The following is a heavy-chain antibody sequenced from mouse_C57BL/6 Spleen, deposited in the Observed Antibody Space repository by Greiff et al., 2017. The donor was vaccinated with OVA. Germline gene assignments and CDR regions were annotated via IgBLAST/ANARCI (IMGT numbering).Heavy chain of an antibody. CDR2: ISSGSSTI. CDR1: GFTFSDYG. V-gene: IGHV5-17*01. D-gene: IGHD2-1*01. Sequence: EVKLMESGGGLVKPGGSLKLSCAASGFTFSDYGMHWVRQAPEKGLEWVAYISSGSSTIYCADTVKGRFTISRDNAKNTLFLQMTSLRSEDTAMYYCARDGNYVRYYAMDYWGQGTSVTVSS. CDR3: ARDGNYVRYYAMDY. J-gene: IGHJ4*01.